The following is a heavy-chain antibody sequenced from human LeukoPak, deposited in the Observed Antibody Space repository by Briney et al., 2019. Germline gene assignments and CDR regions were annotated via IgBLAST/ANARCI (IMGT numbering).Heavy chain of an antibody. V-gene: IGHV1-18*01. CDR2: ISAYNGNT. Sequence: ASVKLSCKASGYTFTSYGISWVRQAPGQGLEWMGWISAYNGNTNYAQKLQGRVTMSTDTSTSTAYMELRSLRSDDTAVYYCARVKGIAAAGTSDYWGQGTLVTVSS. CDR3: ARVKGIAAAGTSDY. J-gene: IGHJ4*02. D-gene: IGHD6-13*01. CDR1: GYTFTSYG.